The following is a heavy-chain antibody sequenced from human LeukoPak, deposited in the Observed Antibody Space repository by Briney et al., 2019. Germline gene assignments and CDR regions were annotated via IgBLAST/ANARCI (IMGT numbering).Heavy chain of an antibody. D-gene: IGHD2-15*01. V-gene: IGHV3-7*01. Sequence: VGSLRVSCVDSGFTFISYWMSWVRQAPGKGLERVANIKQDGSVKYYVDSLKRRFTVSRDNAKHSLYLQMTRSRDEDTDGYYCAREPRYCSGGSCYFGYFDYWGQRTLDTVSS. J-gene: IGHJ4*02. CDR2: IKQDGSVK. CDR3: AREPRYCSGGSCYFGYFDY. CDR1: GFTFISYW.